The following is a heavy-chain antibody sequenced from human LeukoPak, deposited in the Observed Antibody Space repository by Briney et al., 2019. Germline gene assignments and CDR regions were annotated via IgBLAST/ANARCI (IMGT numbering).Heavy chain of an antibody. V-gene: IGHV3-30*18. D-gene: IGHD3-3*01. CDR2: ISYDGSNK. Sequence: PGGSLRLSCAASGFTFSSYGMHWVRQAPGKGLEWVAVISYDGSNKYYAGSVKGRFTISRDNSKNTLYLQMNSLRAEDTAVYYCAKGRDFWSGYLDYWGQGTLVTVSS. CDR1: GFTFSSYG. CDR3: AKGRDFWSGYLDY. J-gene: IGHJ4*02.